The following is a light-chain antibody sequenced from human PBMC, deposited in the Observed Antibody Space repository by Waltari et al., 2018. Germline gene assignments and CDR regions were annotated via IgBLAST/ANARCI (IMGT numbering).Light chain of an antibody. CDR3: SSYAGTSTWV. V-gene: IGLV2-23*01. CDR1: SGDIGTYNL. J-gene: IGLJ3*02. CDR2: EGS. Sequence: QSALTQPASVSGSPGQSITISCTGTSGDIGTYNLVSWYQQHPGKAPKLMIYEGSKRPSGVSNLFSGSKSGNTASLTISGLQAEDEADYYCSSYAGTSTWVFGGGTKLTVL.